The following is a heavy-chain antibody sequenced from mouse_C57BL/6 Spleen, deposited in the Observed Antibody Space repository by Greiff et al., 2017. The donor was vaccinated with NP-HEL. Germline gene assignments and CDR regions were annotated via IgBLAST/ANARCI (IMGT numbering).Heavy chain of an antibody. CDR3: ARDYYGSGGFAY. CDR1: GYTFTDYN. D-gene: IGHD1-1*01. V-gene: IGHV1-22*01. Sequence: VHVKQSGPELVKPGASVKMSCKASGYTFTDYNMHWVKQSHGKSLEWIGYINPNNGGTSYNQKFKGKATLTVNKSSSTAYMELRSLTSEDSAVYYCARDYYGSGGFAYWGQGTLVTVSA. CDR2: INPNNGGT. J-gene: IGHJ3*01.